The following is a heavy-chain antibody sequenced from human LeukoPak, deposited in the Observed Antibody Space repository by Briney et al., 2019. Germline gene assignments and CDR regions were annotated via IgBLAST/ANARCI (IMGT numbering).Heavy chain of an antibody. CDR3: ARVARLAVAGTEDSYAFDI. J-gene: IGHJ3*02. Sequence: GGSLRLSCAASGFTVSSNYMSWVRQAPGKGLEWVSVIYSGGSTYYADSVKGRFTISRDNSKNTLYLQMNSLRAEDTAVYYCARVARLAVAGTEDSYAFDIWGQGTMVTVSS. CDR2: IYSGGST. D-gene: IGHD6-19*01. V-gene: IGHV3-53*01. CDR1: GFTVSSNY.